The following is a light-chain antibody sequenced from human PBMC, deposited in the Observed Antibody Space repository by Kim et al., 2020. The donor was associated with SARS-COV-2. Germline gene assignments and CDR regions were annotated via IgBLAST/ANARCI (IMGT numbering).Light chain of an antibody. V-gene: IGKV3-15*01. CDR1: QSANSN. CDR2: GAS. CDR3: QQYDKWPLT. J-gene: IGKJ4*01. Sequence: VSPGERATRSCRASQSANSNLAWYQQKPDQAPRLLICGASTRATDIPARFSGSGSGTDFTLTISCLQSEDFAVYYCQQYDKWPLTFGGGTKVDIK.